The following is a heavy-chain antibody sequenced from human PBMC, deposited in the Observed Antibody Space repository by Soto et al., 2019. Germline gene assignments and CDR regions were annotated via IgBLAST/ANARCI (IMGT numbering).Heavy chain of an antibody. V-gene: IGHV3-33*01. CDR2: IWHDGDNK. CDR1: GFTFSNYA. J-gene: IGHJ5*02. D-gene: IGHD4-17*01. CDR3: ARGSLQRHGDYENNGFDP. Sequence: QVQLVESGGGVVQPGRSLRLSCAASGFTFSNYALHWVRQAPGKGLEWVAVIWHDGDNKYSADSVKGRFTISRDNSKNTVYPQMNSLRAEDSAVYYCARGSLQRHGDYENNGFDPWGQGTLVTVSS.